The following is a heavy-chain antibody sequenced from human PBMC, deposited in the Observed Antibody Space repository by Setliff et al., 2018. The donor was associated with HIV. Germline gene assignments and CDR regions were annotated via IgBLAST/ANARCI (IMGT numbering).Heavy chain of an antibody. J-gene: IGHJ5*02. Sequence: PSETLSLTCSVLGDSVSSGSYYWTWIRQPAGKGLEWIGDIYTIGTTNYKPSLKSRVSISIDTSKNHVSLRLSSVTAADTAVYYCARDLPGGTGYFATWGRGTLVTVSS. V-gene: IGHV4-61*09. CDR3: ARDLPGGTGYFAT. D-gene: IGHD3-9*01. CDR1: GDSVSSGSYY. CDR2: IYTIGTT.